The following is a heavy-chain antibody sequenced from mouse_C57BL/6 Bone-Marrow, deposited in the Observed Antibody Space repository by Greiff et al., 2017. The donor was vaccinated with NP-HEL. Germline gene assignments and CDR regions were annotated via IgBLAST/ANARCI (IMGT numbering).Heavy chain of an antibody. Sequence: VQLQESGAELARPGASVKLSCKASGYTFTSYGISWVKQRTGQGLEWIGEIYPRSGNTYYNEKFKGKATLTADKSSSTAYMELRSLTSEDAAVYFCAREGNWPYFDFWGQGPTLTVSS. D-gene: IGHD4-1*01. V-gene: IGHV1-81*01. CDR1: GYTFTSYG. J-gene: IGHJ2*01. CDR2: IYPRSGNT. CDR3: AREGNWPYFDF.